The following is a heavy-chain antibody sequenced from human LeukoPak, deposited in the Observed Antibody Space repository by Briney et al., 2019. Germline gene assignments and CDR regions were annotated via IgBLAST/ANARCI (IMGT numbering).Heavy chain of an antibody. D-gene: IGHD4-11*01. CDR3: VRHGGTSSLISYSWFDP. Sequence: GSLRLSCAASGFTFSDYYMSWIRQPPGKGLDWIASIYYSGVTYYNPSIESRVTISLDTSKNQFSLKLTSVTAADTAVYYCVRHGGTSSLISYSWFDPWGQGTLVTVSS. V-gene: IGHV4-39*01. CDR2: IYYSGVT. J-gene: IGHJ5*02. CDR1: GFTFSDYY.